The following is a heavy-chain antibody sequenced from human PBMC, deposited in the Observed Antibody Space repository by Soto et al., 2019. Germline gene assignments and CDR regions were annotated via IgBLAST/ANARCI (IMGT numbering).Heavy chain of an antibody. J-gene: IGHJ5*02. CDR1: GGSVSSGSYY. V-gene: IGHV4-61*01. Sequence: PSETLSLTCTVSGGSVSSGSYYWNWVRQPPGKGPEWIGLIFANGHTDYNPSLKSRVTMSVDASKNQFSLRLTSMTAADTAVYYCVASLAASGLNWLDPWGRGTLVTVSS. CDR3: VASLAASGLNWLDP. D-gene: IGHD6-13*01. CDR2: IFANGHT.